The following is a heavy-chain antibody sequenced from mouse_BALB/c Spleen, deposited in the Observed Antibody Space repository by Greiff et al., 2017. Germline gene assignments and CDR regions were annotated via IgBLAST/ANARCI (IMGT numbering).Heavy chain of an antibody. Sequence: EVKVEESGGGLVKPGGSLKLSCAASGFTFSDYYMYWVRQTPEKRLEWVATISDGGSYTYYPDSVKGRFTISRDNAKNNLYLQMSSLKSEDTAMYYCARDRGMIKDWVFAYWGQGTLVTVSA. CDR2: ISDGGSYT. CDR3: ARDRGMIKDWVFAY. V-gene: IGHV5-4*02. J-gene: IGHJ3*01. CDR1: GFTFSDYY. D-gene: IGHD2-4*01.